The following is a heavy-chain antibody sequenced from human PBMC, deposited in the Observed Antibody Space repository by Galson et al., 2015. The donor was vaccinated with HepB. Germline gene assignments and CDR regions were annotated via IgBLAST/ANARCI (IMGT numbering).Heavy chain of an antibody. D-gene: IGHD3-3*01. Sequence: SLRLSCAASGFTFSNYLMHWIRQAPGKGLVWVSRINSDGTRTHYADSVKGRFTISRDNAKNTLFLQMNSLRAEDSAVYYCARGKRGLQFLEWVSDLWGQGTLVTVSS. CDR2: INSDGTRT. V-gene: IGHV3-74*01. J-gene: IGHJ5*02. CDR1: GFTFSNYL. CDR3: ARGKRGLQFLEWVSDL.